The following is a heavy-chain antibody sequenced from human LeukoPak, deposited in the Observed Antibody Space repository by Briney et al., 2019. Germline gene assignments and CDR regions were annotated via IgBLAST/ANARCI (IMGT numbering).Heavy chain of an antibody. CDR1: GFTFSSYG. J-gene: IGHJ4*02. CDR2: ISSSSSYI. D-gene: IGHD6-19*01. V-gene: IGHV3-21*01. CDR3: ARGYSSGWYDY. Sequence: GGSLRLSCAASGFTFSSYGMNWVRQAPGKGLEWVSSISSSSSYIYYADSVKGRFTISRDNAKNLLYLQMNSLRAEDTAVYYCARGYSSGWYDYWGQGTLVTVSS.